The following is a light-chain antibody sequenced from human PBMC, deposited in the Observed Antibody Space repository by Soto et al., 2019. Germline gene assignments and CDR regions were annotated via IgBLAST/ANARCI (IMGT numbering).Light chain of an antibody. J-gene: IGLJ2*01. Sequence: QSALTQPRSVSGSPGQSVTISCTGTSSDVGGYNYVSWYRQHPGKAPKLLLYDVSKRPSGVPDRFSGSKSGNTASLTISGLQAEDEANYFCCSYAGNYIVVIGGGTKLTVL. CDR2: DVS. V-gene: IGLV2-11*01. CDR1: SSDVGGYNY. CDR3: CSYAGNYIVV.